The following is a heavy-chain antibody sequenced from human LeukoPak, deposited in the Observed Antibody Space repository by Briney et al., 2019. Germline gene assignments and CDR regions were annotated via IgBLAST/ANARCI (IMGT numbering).Heavy chain of an antibody. CDR3: ATELDYYYMDV. J-gene: IGHJ6*03. CDR2: IYYSGST. CDR1: GGSISSYY. Sequence: SETLSLTCTVSGGSISSYYWSWIRQPPGKGLEWIGYIYYSGSTNYNPSLKSRVTISVDTSKNQFSLKLSSVTAADTAVYYCATELDYYYMDVWGKGTTVTVSS. V-gene: IGHV4-59*12.